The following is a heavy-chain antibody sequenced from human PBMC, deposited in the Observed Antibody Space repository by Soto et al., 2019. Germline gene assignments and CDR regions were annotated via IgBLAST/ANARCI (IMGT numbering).Heavy chain of an antibody. D-gene: IGHD3-3*01. V-gene: IGHV1-69*12. CDR3: ARDGDPGYSFWSGPLGGGRFDP. J-gene: IGHJ5*02. CDR1: GGTFGNTA. CDR2: IVPLFGTA. Sequence: QVQLVQSGAEVKEPGSSVNVSCKTSGGTFGNTAVTWVRQVPGQGLEWIGGIVPLFGTANYAQKFRGRVMITADESTSTGYMDLSSLRSDDTAIYYCARDGDPGYSFWSGPLGGGRFDPWGQGTLVTVSS.